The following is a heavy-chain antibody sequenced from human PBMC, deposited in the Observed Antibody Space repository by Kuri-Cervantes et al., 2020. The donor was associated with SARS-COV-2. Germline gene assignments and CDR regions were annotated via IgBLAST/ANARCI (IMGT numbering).Heavy chain of an antibody. V-gene: IGHV3-72*01. D-gene: IGHD2-15*01. Sequence: LSLTCAASGFTFDDYGMNWVRQAPGKGLEWVGRTRNKANSYTTEYAASVKGRFTISRDDSKNSLYLQMNSLKTDDTAVYYCAYITPNTYYGMDVWGQGTTVTVSS. CDR3: AYITPNTYYGMDV. CDR1: GFTFDDYG. J-gene: IGHJ6*02. CDR2: TRNKANSYTT.